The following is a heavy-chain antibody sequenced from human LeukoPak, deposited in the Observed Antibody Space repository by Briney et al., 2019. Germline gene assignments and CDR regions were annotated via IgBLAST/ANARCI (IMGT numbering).Heavy chain of an antibody. J-gene: IGHJ6*03. D-gene: IGHD3-16*01. V-gene: IGHV4-61*02. CDR2: IYSSGST. CDR3: ARDGGWDYYYYYMDV. Sequence: SETLSLTCTVSGVSISSRCHYWPWIRQPAGKGLEWIGRIYSSGSTNYHPSHQSRVAISLDTSENQFSLILTSVTAADTAVYYCARDGGWDYYYYYMDVWGKGTTVTVSS. CDR1: GVSISSRCHY.